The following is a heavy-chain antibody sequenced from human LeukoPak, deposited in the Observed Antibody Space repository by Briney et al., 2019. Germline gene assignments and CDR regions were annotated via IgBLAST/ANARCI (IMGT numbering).Heavy chain of an antibody. CDR1: GFTFSSYW. V-gene: IGHV3-43*02. CDR3: AKDISWGGNSGDY. D-gene: IGHD4-23*01. J-gene: IGHJ4*02. CDR2: ISGDGGSP. Sequence: GGSLRLSCAATGFTFSSYWMHWVRQAPGKGLEWVSLISGDGGSPYYADSVKGRFTISRDNSKNSLYLQMNSLRTEDTALYYCAKDISWGGNSGDYWGQGTLVTVSS.